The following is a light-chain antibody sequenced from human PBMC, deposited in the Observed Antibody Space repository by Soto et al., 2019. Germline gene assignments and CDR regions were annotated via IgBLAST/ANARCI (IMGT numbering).Light chain of an antibody. CDR1: SSDVGGYDY. J-gene: IGLJ3*02. CDR2: EVS. CDR3: SSYTSSSTWV. V-gene: IGLV2-14*01. Sequence: QSVLTQPASVSRSPGQSITISCTGTSSDVGGYDYVSWYQQHPGKAPKLMIYEVSNRPSGVSNRFSGSKSGNTASLTISGLQAEDEAEYYCSSYTSSSTWVFGGGTKLTVL.